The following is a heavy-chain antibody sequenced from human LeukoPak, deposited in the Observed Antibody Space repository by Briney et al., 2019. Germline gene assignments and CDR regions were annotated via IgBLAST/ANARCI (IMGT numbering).Heavy chain of an antibody. D-gene: IGHD4-17*01. CDR2: MNPNSSNT. V-gene: IGHV1-8*01. Sequence: ASVKVSCKASGHTFTSYDINWVRQATGQGLEWMGWMNPNSSNTGYAQKFQGRVTMTRNTSISTAYMELSSLRSEDTAVYYCARGFYGDYDAFDIWGQGTMVTVSS. CDR3: ARGFYGDYDAFDI. J-gene: IGHJ3*02. CDR1: GHTFTSYD.